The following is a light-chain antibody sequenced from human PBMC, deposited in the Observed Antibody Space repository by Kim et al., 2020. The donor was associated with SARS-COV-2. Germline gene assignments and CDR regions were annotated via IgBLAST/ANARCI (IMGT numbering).Light chain of an antibody. CDR2: DAA. Sequence: LSTGERATLACRASRSVSSYFAWYQQTPGQAPRLLIYDAANRATGIPARFSGSGSGTDFTLPISSLEPEDFAVYCCQQRSNWPPCTFGQGTKLE. J-gene: IGKJ2*02. CDR3: QQRSNWPPCT. CDR1: RSVSSY. V-gene: IGKV3-11*01.